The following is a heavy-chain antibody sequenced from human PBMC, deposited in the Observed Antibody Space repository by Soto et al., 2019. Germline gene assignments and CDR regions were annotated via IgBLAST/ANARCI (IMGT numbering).Heavy chain of an antibody. J-gene: IGHJ4*02. CDR3: ATSHTYYYGSGSDTYFDY. CDR2: INPSGGST. Sequence: ASVKVSCKASGYTFTSYYMHWVRQAPGQGLEWMGIINPSGGSTSYAQKFQGRVTMTRDTSTSTVYMELSSLRSEDTAVYYCATSHTYYYGSGSDTYFDYWGQGTLVTVSS. V-gene: IGHV1-46*01. D-gene: IGHD3-10*01. CDR1: GYTFTSYY.